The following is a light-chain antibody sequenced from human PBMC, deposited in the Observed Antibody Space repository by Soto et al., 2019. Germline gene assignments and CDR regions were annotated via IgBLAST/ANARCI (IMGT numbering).Light chain of an antibody. V-gene: IGLV2-8*01. J-gene: IGLJ1*01. CDR2: GVT. Sequence: QSALTRPPSASGSPGQSVTISCTGTRSDVGTYNYVSWYQQHPGKAPKLMIYGVTKRPSGVPDRFSGSKSGNTASLTVSGLQAEDEADYYCSSYAGSNYVFGTGTKLTVL. CDR1: RSDVGTYNY. CDR3: SSYAGSNYV.